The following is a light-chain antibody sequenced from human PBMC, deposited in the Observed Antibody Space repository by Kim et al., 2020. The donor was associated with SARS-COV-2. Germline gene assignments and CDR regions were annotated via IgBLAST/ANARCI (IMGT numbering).Light chain of an antibody. CDR1: SSDVGGYNY. CDR3: SSYTSSSTWV. J-gene: IGLJ3*02. Sequence: GQSITSPSTETSSDVGGYNYVSWNQQHPGKAPKLMIYDVSKRPSGVSNRFSGSKSGNTASLTISGLQAEDEADYYCSSYTSSSTWVFGGGTQLTVL. CDR2: DVS. V-gene: IGLV2-14*04.